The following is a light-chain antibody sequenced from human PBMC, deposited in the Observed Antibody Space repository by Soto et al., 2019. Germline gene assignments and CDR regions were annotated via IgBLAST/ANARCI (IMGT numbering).Light chain of an antibody. CDR2: AAS. CDR3: QQSYSTPYT. J-gene: IGKJ2*01. CDR1: QSISSY. Sequence: DIQMTQSPSSLSASVGDRVTITCRASQSISSYLNWYQQKPGKAPKLLIYAASSLQSGVPSRFSGSGSGTDFTLTISSLQPEDFDTYYCQQSYSTPYTFGRGTKVDIK. V-gene: IGKV1-39*01.